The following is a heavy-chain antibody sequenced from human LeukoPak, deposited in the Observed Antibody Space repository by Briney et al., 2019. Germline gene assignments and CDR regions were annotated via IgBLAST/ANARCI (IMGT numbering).Heavy chain of an antibody. Sequence: PGRSLRLSCAASGFTFADYTLNWVRQAPGKGLEWVGFIRSNAHGGAPEYAASVKDRFIISRDDSKSTAYLRMNSLKTDDTAVFYCTRAYVGPTSVGYYGMDVWGQGTTVTVSS. CDR3: TRAYVGPTSVGYYGMDV. CDR1: GFTFADYT. V-gene: IGHV3-49*04. J-gene: IGHJ6*02. D-gene: IGHD1-26*01. CDR2: IRSNAHGGAP.